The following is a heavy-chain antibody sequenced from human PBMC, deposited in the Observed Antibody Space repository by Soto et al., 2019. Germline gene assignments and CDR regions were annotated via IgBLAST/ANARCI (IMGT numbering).Heavy chain of an antibody. V-gene: IGHV4-31*03. Sequence: SETLSLTCTVSGGSISSGGYYWSWIRQHPGKGLEWIGYIYYSGSTYYNPSLKSRVTISVDTSKNQFSLKLSSVTAADTAVYYCAREKMTTVTGTHYYYYMDVWGKGTTVTVSS. D-gene: IGHD4-4*01. J-gene: IGHJ6*03. CDR3: AREKMTTVTGTHYYYYMDV. CDR2: IYYSGST. CDR1: GGSISSGGYY.